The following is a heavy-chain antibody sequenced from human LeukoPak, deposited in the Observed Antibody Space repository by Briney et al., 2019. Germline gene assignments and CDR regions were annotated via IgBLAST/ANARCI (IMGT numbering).Heavy chain of an antibody. Sequence: ASVKVSCKASGGTFSSYAISWVRRAPGQGLEWMGRIIPIFGTANYAQKFQGRVTITTDESTSTAYMELSSLRSEDTAVYYCASTNYDILTGYPIYYFDYWGQGTLVTVSS. CDR2: IIPIFGTA. V-gene: IGHV1-69*05. J-gene: IGHJ4*02. CDR1: GGTFSSYA. CDR3: ASTNYDILTGYPIYYFDY. D-gene: IGHD3-9*01.